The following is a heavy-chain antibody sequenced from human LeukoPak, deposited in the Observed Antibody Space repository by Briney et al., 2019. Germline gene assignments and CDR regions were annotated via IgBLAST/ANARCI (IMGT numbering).Heavy chain of an antibody. D-gene: IGHD6-13*01. CDR3: ARAVAAAGRVDS. V-gene: IGHV4-59*01. Sequence: SETLSLTCTVSGASISSYYWTWIRQPPGKGLEWIGYINYSGSTTYNPSLKSRLTIAVDTSKNQVSLKLSSVTAADTAIYYCARAVAAAGRVDSWGRGTLVTVSS. J-gene: IGHJ4*02. CDR2: INYSGST. CDR1: GASISSYY.